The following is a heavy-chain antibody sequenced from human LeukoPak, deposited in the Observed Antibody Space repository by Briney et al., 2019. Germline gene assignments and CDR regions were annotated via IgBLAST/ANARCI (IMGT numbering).Heavy chain of an antibody. CDR3: ARLPGGDY. Sequence: ASETLSLTCTVSGGSISSSSYYWGWIRQPPGKGLEWIGSIYYGGSTLYNPSLKRRVTISVDTSKNQFSLKLSSVTAADTAMYYCARLPGGDYWGQGTLVTVSS. CDR2: IYYGGST. CDR1: GGSISSSSYY. V-gene: IGHV4-39*01. J-gene: IGHJ4*02. D-gene: IGHD3-16*01.